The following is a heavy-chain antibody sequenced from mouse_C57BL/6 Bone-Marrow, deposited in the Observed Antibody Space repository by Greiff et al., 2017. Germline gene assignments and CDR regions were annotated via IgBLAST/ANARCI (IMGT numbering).Heavy chain of an antibody. CDR1: GYSITSGYD. CDR2: ISYSGST. CDR3: AREGDDYDDAMDY. V-gene: IGHV3-1*01. J-gene: IGHJ4*01. Sequence: EVQLQESGPGMVKPSQSLSLTCTVTGYSITSGYDWHCIRHFPGNKLEWMGYISYSGSTNYNPSLKSRISITHDTSKNHFFLKLNSVTTEDTATYYCAREGDDYDDAMDYWGQGTSVTVSS. D-gene: IGHD2-4*01.